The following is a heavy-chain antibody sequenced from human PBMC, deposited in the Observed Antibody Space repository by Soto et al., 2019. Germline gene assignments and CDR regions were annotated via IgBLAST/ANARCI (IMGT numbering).Heavy chain of an antibody. D-gene: IGHD3-16*01. CDR2: ISHTGRT. J-gene: IGHJ5*02. Sequence: QLQLQESGSGLVKPSQTLSLTCAVSGGSISSGNSYAWSWIRQPPGNGLEWIWSISHTGRTSYNPALKGRFTMSVDKSKNKFSLKLSSVTAADMAVYYFDRAVAPYLGTWFDPWGQGSLVIVSS. V-gene: IGHV4-30-2*01. CDR1: GGSISSGNSYA. CDR3: DRAVAPYLGTWFDP.